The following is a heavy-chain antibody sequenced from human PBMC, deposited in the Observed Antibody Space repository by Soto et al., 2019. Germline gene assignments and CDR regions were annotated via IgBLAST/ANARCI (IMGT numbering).Heavy chain of an antibody. CDR1: GFTFSSYE. D-gene: IGHD3-22*01. CDR2: ISSSGSTI. Sequence: GGSLRLSCAASGFTFSSYEMNWVRQAPGKGLEWVSYISSSGSTIYYADSVKGRFTISRDNAKNSLYLQMNSLRAEDTAVYYCARARSGYYYDSSGPDYWGQGTLVTVSS. CDR3: ARARSGYYYDSSGPDY. V-gene: IGHV3-48*03. J-gene: IGHJ4*02.